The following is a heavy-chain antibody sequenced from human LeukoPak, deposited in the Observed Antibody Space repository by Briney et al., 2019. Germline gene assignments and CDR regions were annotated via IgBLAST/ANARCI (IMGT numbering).Heavy chain of an antibody. J-gene: IGHJ6*04. CDR1: GGSISSSSYY. CDR2: IYYSGST. CDR3: ASARTTAFMDV. V-gene: IGHV4-39*07. D-gene: IGHD2-2*01. Sequence: PSETLSLTCTVSGGSISSSSYYWGWIRQPPGKGLEWLGSIYYSGSTYYNPSLKSRVTISVDTSKNQFSLKLSSVTAADTAVYYCASARTTAFMDVWGKGTTVTVSS.